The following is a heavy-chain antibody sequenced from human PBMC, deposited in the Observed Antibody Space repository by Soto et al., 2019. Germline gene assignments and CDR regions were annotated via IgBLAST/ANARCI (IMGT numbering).Heavy chain of an antibody. V-gene: IGHV4-39*01. CDR3: ARRITGTRSGFDY. CDR1: GGSISSISSC. CDR2: IYYAGST. D-gene: IGHD1-20*01. J-gene: IGHJ4*02. Sequence: SETLSLTWTVSGGSISSISSCWGCIRQPPGKGLEWIGTIYYAGSTFYNPSLKSRVTISVDTSKNQFSLKLSSVTAADAAVYYCARRITGTRSGFDYWGQGALVTVSS.